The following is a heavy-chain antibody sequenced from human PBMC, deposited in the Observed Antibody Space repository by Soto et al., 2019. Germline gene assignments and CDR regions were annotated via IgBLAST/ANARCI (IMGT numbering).Heavy chain of an antibody. J-gene: IGHJ5*02. CDR1: GYTFTGYY. D-gene: IGHD3-3*01. Sequence: QVQLVQSGAEVKKPGASVKVSCKASGYTFTGYYMHWVRQAPGQGLEWMGWSNPNRGGTNYAQKFQGWVTMTRDTSISTAYMELSRLRSDDTAVYYCARSGPVISRFLEHDNWFDPWGQGTLVTVSS. CDR3: ARSGPVISRFLEHDNWFDP. V-gene: IGHV1-2*04. CDR2: SNPNRGGT.